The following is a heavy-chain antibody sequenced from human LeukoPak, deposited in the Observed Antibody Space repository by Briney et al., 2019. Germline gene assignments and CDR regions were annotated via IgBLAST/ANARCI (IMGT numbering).Heavy chain of an antibody. CDR1: GGSISSGDYY. CDR3: ASGGGFVGANGY. J-gene: IGHJ4*02. CDR2: IYYSGST. Sequence: PSETLSLTCTVSGGSISSGDYYWSWIRQPPGKGLEWIGYIYYSGSTYYNPSLKSRVTISVDTSKNQFSLKLSSVTAADTAVYYCASGGGFVGANGYWGQGTLVTVSS. D-gene: IGHD1-26*01. V-gene: IGHV4-30-4*01.